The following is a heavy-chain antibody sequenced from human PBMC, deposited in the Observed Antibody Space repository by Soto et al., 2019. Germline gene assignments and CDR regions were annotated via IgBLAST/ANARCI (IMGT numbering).Heavy chain of an antibody. V-gene: IGHV3-64*01. J-gene: IGHJ6*02. D-gene: IGHD2-15*01. CDR1: GFTFSSYA. CDR2: ISSNGGST. CDR3: ARGIAGSVYVIDV. Sequence: PGGSLRLSCAAPGFTFSSYAMHWVRQAPGKGLEYVSAISSNGGSTYYANSVKGRFTISRDNSKNTLYLQMGSLRAEDMAVYYCARGIAGSVYVIDVWGQGTTVTGSS.